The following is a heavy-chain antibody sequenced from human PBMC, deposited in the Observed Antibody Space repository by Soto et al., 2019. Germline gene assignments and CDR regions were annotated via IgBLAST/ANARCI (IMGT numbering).Heavy chain of an antibody. CDR3: ARGEVGYDILTGYPPYNWFDP. J-gene: IGHJ5*02. CDR1: GGSTSSSSYY. D-gene: IGHD3-9*01. V-gene: IGHV4-39*07. Sequence: SETLSLTCTVSGGSTSSSSYYWGWIRQPPGKGLEWIGSIYYSGITNYNPSLKSRVTISVDTSKNQFSLKLSSVTAADTAVYYCARGEVGYDILTGYPPYNWFDPWGQGTLVTVSS. CDR2: IYYSGIT.